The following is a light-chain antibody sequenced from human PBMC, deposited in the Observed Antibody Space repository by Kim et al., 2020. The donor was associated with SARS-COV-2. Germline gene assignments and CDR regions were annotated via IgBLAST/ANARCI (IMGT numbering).Light chain of an antibody. CDR1: SLRRYY. CDR3: NSRGSNDDVV. CDR2: GKN. J-gene: IGLJ2*01. V-gene: IGLV3-19*01. Sequence: VALGQTVRMTCQGDSLRRYYATWYQQKPGQAPRVVIYGKNNRPSGIPDRFSGSSSGNTASLTITGTQAGDEADYYCNSRGSNDDVVFGGGTQLTVL.